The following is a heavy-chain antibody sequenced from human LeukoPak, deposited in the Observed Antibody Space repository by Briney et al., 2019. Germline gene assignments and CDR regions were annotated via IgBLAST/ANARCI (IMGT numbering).Heavy chain of an antibody. Sequence: PGGSLRLSCAASGFTFSDYYMSWIRQAPGKGLEWVSYISSSSSYTNYADSVKGRFTISRDNAKNSLYLQMNSLRAEDTAVYYCARGFRAAAVYAFDIWGQGTMVTVSS. V-gene: IGHV3-11*06. D-gene: IGHD6-13*01. CDR3: ARGFRAAAVYAFDI. CDR2: ISSSSSYT. CDR1: GFTFSDYY. J-gene: IGHJ3*02.